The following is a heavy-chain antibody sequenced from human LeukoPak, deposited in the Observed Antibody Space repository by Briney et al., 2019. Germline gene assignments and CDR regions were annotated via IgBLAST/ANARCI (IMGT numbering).Heavy chain of an antibody. V-gene: IGHV1-18*01. J-gene: IGHJ5*02. CDR3: ARDRDYYGSGGYIVGFDP. D-gene: IGHD3-10*01. CDR2: ISAYNGNT. Sequence: ASVKVSCKASGYTFTSYGISWVRQAPGQGLEWMGWISAYNGNTNYAQKLQGRVTMTTDTSTSTAYMELRSLRSDDTAVYYCARDRDYYGSGGYIVGFDPWGQGTLVTVSS. CDR1: GYTFTSYG.